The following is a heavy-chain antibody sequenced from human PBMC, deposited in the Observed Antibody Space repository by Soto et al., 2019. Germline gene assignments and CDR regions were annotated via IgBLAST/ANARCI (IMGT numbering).Heavy chain of an antibody. V-gene: IGHV1-69*06. CDR3: ARSSYGSGSYCFYGMDV. CDR1: GGTFGNSA. D-gene: IGHD3-10*01. Sequence: QVQLVQSGAEVKKPGSSVKVSCKASGGTFGNSAISWVRQAPGQGLEWMGGIIPSFATGNSAPEFQGRLTITADKATTTAYMELSSLRTEDTAVYYCARSSYGSGSYCFYGMDVWGQGTTVTVAS. CDR2: IIPSFATG. J-gene: IGHJ6*02.